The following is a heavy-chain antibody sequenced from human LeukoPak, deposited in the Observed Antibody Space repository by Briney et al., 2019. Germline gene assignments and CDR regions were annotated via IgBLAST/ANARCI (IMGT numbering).Heavy chain of an antibody. CDR2: INTDGSST. D-gene: IGHD4-11*01. CDR1: GFTFSSYA. Sequence: GGSLRLSCAASGFTFSSYAMSWVRQAPGKGLVWVSRINTDGSSTSYADSVKGRFTISRDNAKNTLYLQMNSLRAEDTAVYYCARDTGFDYSNYWFDYWGQGTLVTVSS. J-gene: IGHJ4*02. V-gene: IGHV3-74*01. CDR3: ARDTGFDYSNYWFDY.